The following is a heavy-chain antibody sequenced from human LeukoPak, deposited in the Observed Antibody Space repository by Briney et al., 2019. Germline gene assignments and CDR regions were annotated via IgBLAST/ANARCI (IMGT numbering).Heavy chain of an antibody. D-gene: IGHD7-27*01. Sequence: SQTLSLTCAISGDNVSSNSAAWNWIRQSPSRGLEWLGRTYYRSKWYNDYAVSVKSRITINPDTSKNQFSLQLNSVTPEDTAVYYCARVGTANWGSVPSDYWGQGTLVTVSS. J-gene: IGHJ4*02. CDR2: TYYRSKWYN. CDR3: ARVGTANWGSVPSDY. CDR1: GDNVSSNSAA. V-gene: IGHV6-1*01.